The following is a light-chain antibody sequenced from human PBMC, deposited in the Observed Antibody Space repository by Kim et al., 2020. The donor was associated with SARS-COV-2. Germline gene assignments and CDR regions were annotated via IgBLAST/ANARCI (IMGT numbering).Light chain of an antibody. CDR2: GAS. J-gene: IGKJ4*01. V-gene: IGKV3-20*01. CDR3: QQYGSSPLT. CDR1: QSVSSSY. Sequence: SPGERATRSCRASQSVSSSYLAWYQQKPGQAPRLLIYGASSRATDIPDRFSGSGSGTDFTLTISRLEPEDFAVYYCQQYGSSPLTFGGGTKVDIK.